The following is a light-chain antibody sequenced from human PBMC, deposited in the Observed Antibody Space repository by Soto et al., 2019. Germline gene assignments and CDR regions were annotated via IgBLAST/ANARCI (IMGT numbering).Light chain of an antibody. V-gene: IGLV1-40*01. Sequence: QSVLTQPPSMSGAPGQRVTISCTGSSSNIGAGYDVHWYQQHPGTAPKLLIFDNNNRPSGVPDRFSGSKSDTSASLAITWRQAEDEADYYCQSFDTSLSGFVVFGGGTKLTVL. CDR3: QSFDTSLSGFVV. CDR2: DNN. J-gene: IGLJ2*01. CDR1: SSNIGAGYD.